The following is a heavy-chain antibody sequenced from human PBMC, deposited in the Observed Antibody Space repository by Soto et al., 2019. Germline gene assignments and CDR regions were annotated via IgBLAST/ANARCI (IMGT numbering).Heavy chain of an antibody. CDR2: ISSSGYI. CDR3: AMDCSGGSCYHGMEV. Sequence: GWSLRRSGAASGFNFNSDTINLVRQAPGKLLDWLSSISSSGYIFSTDSGSGRFTISRDNSKNSVYLQINSLRAEDTDVYFCAMDCSGGSCYHGMEVWGNVTKVTVS. CDR1: GFNFNSDT. J-gene: IGHJ6*04. V-gene: IGHV3-21*01. D-gene: IGHD2-15*01.